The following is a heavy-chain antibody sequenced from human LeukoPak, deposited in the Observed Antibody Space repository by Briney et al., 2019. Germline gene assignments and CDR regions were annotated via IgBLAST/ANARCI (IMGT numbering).Heavy chain of an antibody. CDR1: GFTFSNAW. V-gene: IGHV3-15*01. CDR3: TTGRRFGELLVC. J-gene: IGHJ4*02. D-gene: IGHD3-10*01. CDR2: IKSKTDGGTT. Sequence: GGSLRLSCAASGFTFSNAWISWVRQAPGKGLEWVGRIKSKTDGGTTDYAAPVKGRFTISRDDSKNTLYLQMNSLKTEDTAVYYCTTGRRFGELLVCWGQGTLVTVSS.